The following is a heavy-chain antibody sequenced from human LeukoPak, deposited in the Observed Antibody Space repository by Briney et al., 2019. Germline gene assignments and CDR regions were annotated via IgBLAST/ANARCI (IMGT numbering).Heavy chain of an antibody. CDR2: ISYDGSNK. CDR3: ARGSGPWE. CDR1: GFTFSSYA. V-gene: IGHV3-30*04. D-gene: IGHD1-26*01. Sequence: GGSLRLPCAASGFTFSSYAMHWVRQAPGKGLEWVAVISYDGSNKYYADSVKGRFTISRDNSKNTLYLQMNSLRAEDTAVYYCARGSGPWEWGQGTLVTVSS. J-gene: IGHJ4*02.